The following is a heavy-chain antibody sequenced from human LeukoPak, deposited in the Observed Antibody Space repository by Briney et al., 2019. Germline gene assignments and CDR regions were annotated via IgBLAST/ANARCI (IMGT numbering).Heavy chain of an antibody. CDR3: ANLRRGYSGYDHYYYYMDV. CDR2: IIPIFGTA. V-gene: IGHV1-69*06. D-gene: IGHD5-12*01. Sequence: ASVKVSCKASGGTFSSYAISWVRQAPGQGLEWMGGIIPIFGTANYAQKFQGRVTITADKSTSTAYMELSSLRSEDTAVYYCANLRRGYSGYDHYYYYMDVWGKGTTVTISS. J-gene: IGHJ6*03. CDR1: GGTFSSYA.